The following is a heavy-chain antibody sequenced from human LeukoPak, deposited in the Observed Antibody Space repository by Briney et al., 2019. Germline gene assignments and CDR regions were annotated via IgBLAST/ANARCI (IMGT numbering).Heavy chain of an antibody. Sequence: SETLSLTCTVSGGSISSSSFYWGWIRQPPGKGLEWIGSIYYSGSTYYNPSLKSRVTISVDTSKNQFSLKLSSVTAADTAVYYCATPSVVPYYYDSSGYLFDYWGQGTLVTVSS. D-gene: IGHD3-22*01. J-gene: IGHJ4*02. CDR3: ATPSVVPYYYDSSGYLFDY. CDR1: GGSISSSSFY. CDR2: IYYSGST. V-gene: IGHV4-39*01.